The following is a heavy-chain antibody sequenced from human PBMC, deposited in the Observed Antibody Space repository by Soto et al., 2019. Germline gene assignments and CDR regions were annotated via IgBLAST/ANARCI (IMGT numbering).Heavy chain of an antibody. CDR2: TFSSGPP. J-gene: IGHJ4*02. Sequence: QVQLQESGPGLLRPSETLSLNCSVAGGSISGYYWSWIRQAPGKGLEYIGHTFSSGPPNLSPSLRSRVAMSVDMSKNPFSLRLISVTAADTAVYLCARWSCTSGPCYTLDYWGQGILVTVS. V-gene: IGHV4-59*01. D-gene: IGHD2-2*02. CDR3: ARWSCTSGPCYTLDY. CDR1: GGSISGYY.